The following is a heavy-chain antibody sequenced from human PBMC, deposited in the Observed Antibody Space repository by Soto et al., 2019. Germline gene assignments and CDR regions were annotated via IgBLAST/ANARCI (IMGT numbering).Heavy chain of an antibody. D-gene: IGHD1-1*01. CDR1: GFAFSSYA. V-gene: IGHV3-23*01. J-gene: IGHJ4*02. Sequence: EVQLLESGGGLVQPGGSLRLSCAASGFAFSSYAMSWVRQAPGKGLEWVSGISGSGDGTYYADSVRGRFIISRDSSKNTLYLQMNSLRAEDTAIYYCAKDIRHQLRPYYFDYWGQGTLVTVSS. CDR3: AKDIRHQLRPYYFDY. CDR2: ISGSGDGT.